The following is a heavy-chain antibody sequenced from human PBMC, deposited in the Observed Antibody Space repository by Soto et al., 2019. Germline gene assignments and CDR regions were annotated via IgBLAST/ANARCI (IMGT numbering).Heavy chain of an antibody. J-gene: IGHJ4*02. CDR3: ARELRSYSGAYSDH. CDR1: GFTFKNYG. CDR2: VSYDGTKT. V-gene: IGHV3-33*05. D-gene: IGHD1-26*01. Sequence: SLRLSCVGSGFTFKNYGMHWVRQAPGKGLEWLAVVSYDGTKTMYTDSVKGRISISRDNARNTLFLQMDSLTAEDTALYYCARELRSYSGAYSDHWGQGTPVTFSS.